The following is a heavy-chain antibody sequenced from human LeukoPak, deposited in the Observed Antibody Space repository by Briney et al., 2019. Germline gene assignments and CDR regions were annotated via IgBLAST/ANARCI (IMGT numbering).Heavy chain of an antibody. J-gene: IGHJ4*02. CDR3: AKDRFLEWLLLGSFDY. V-gene: IGHV3-23*01. D-gene: IGHD3-3*01. CDR1: GFTFSSYA. CDR2: ISGSGGST. Sequence: PGGSLRLSCAASGFTFSSYAMSWVRQAPGKGLERVSAISGSGGSTYYADSVKGRFTISRDNSKNTLYLQMNSLRAEDTAVYYCAKDRFLEWLLLGSFDYWGQGTLVTVSS.